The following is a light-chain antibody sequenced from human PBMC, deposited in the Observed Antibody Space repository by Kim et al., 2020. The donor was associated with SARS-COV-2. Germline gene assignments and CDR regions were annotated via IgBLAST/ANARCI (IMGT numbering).Light chain of an antibody. CDR2: AAS. J-gene: IGKJ3*01. Sequence: ASVGVRVTITCRASQGIRNDLGWYQQKPGKAPKLLIYAASSLQSGVPSRFSGSGSGTDFTLTISSLQPEDFATYYCLQDYNYPFTFGPGTKVDIK. CDR1: QGIRND. V-gene: IGKV1-6*01. CDR3: LQDYNYPFT.